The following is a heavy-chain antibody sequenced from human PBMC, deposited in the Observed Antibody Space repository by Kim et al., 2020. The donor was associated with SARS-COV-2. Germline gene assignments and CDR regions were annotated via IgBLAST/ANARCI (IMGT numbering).Heavy chain of an antibody. V-gene: IGHV4-31*03. CDR1: GCSISSGGYY. Sequence: SETLSLTCTVSGCSISSGGYYWSLIRQHPGKGLEWIGYIYYSGSTYYNPSLKSRVTISVDTSKNQFSLKLSSVTAADTAVYYCARAGGSYSSSWYPSPFDYWGQGTLVTVSS. J-gene: IGHJ4*02. CDR3: ARAGGSYSSSWYPSPFDY. D-gene: IGHD6-13*01. CDR2: IYYSGST.